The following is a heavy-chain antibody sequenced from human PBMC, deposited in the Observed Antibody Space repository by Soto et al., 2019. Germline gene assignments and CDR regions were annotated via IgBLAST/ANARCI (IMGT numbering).Heavy chain of an antibody. V-gene: IGHV3-21*01. J-gene: IGHJ3*02. Sequence: EVQLVESGGGLVKPGDSLRLSCAASGFTLRSHTMNWVRQAPGKGLEWVSSISSSGDYIYYADSVKGRFTISRENAKNSLYLQMNRLRAEDTAVYYCARAGQTTQVMADIWGQGTMVTVSS. CDR3: ARAGQTTQVMADI. D-gene: IGHD1-1*01. CDR2: ISSSGDYI. CDR1: GFTLRSHT.